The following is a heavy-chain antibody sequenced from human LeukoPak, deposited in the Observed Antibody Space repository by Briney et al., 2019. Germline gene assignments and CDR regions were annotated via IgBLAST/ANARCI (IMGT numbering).Heavy chain of an antibody. CDR3: ARSLAVAGFDY. J-gene: IGHJ4*02. D-gene: IGHD6-19*01. CDR1: GFTFSSYS. V-gene: IGHV3-21*01. Sequence: KSGGSLRLSCAASGFTFSSYSMNWVRQAPGKGLEWVSSISSSSSYIYYADSVKGRFAISRDNAKNSLYLQMNSLRAEDTAVYYCARSLAVAGFDYWGQGTLVTVSS. CDR2: ISSSSSYI.